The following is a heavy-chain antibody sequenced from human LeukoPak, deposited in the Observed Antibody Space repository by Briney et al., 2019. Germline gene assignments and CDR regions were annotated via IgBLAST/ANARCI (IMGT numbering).Heavy chain of an antibody. D-gene: IGHD6-19*01. V-gene: IGHV4-38-2*01. CDR3: ARHGLRMPGYSSGWPFDY. J-gene: IGHJ4*02. CDR2: ISHSGST. CDR1: GYSISSGYY. Sequence: SETLSLACAVSGYSISSGYYWGWIRQPPGKGLEWIGIISHSGSTYYNPSLKSRATITVDTSKNQFSLKLSSVTAADTAVYYCARHGLRMPGYSSGWPFDYWGQGTPVTVSS.